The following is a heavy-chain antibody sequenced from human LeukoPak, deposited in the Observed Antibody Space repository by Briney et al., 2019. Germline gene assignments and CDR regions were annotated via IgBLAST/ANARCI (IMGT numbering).Heavy chain of an antibody. CDR1: GYTFTSYD. CDR2: MNPNSGNT. V-gene: IGHV1-8*03. Sequence: ASVKVSCKASGYTFTSYDINWVRQATGQGLEWMGWMNPNSGNTGYAQKFQGRVTITRNTSISTAYMELSSLRSEDTAVYYCARAPGGSYNYNYYYMDVWGKGTTATVSS. CDR3: ARAPGGSYNYNYYYMDV. D-gene: IGHD1-26*01. J-gene: IGHJ6*03.